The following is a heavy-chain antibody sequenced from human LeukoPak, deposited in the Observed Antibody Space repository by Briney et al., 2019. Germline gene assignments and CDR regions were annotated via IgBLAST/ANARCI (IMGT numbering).Heavy chain of an antibody. CDR2: IYPGDSDT. D-gene: IGHD3-10*01. V-gene: IGHV5-51*01. J-gene: IGHJ4*02. Sequence: KGGESLKISCKGSGYSFTSYWIGWVRQMPGKGLEWMGIIYPGDSDTRYSPSFQGQVTISADKSISTAYLQWSSLKASDTAMYYCARGTMVRGVITKFDYWGQGTLVTVSS. CDR3: ARGTMVRGVITKFDY. CDR1: GYSFTSYW.